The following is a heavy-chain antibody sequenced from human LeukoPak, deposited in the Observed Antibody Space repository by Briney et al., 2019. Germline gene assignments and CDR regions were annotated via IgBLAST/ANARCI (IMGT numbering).Heavy chain of an antibody. J-gene: IGHJ4*02. D-gene: IGHD3-10*01. CDR2: INHSGST. Sequence: SETLSLTCSVSDDSITMYYWTWIRQPPGKGLEWIGEINHSGSTNYNPSLKSRVTISVDTSKNQFSLKLSSVTAADTAVYYCASSAHGSDDYWGQGTLVTVSS. CDR3: ASSAHGSDDY. V-gene: IGHV4-34*01. CDR1: DDSITMYY.